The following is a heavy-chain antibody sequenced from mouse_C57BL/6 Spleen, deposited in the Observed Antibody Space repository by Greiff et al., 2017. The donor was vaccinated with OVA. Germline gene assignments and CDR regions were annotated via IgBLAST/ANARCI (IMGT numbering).Heavy chain of an antibody. CDR3: ARQGGSYYGSSYGEYFDY. J-gene: IGHJ2*01. Sequence: EVQGVESGGGLVKPGGSLKLSCAASGFTFSSYTMSWVRQTPEKRLEWVATISGGGGNTYYPDSVKGRFTISRDNAKNTLYLQMSSLRSEDTALYYCARQGGSYYGSSYGEYFDYWGQGTTLTVSS. CDR2: ISGGGGNT. D-gene: IGHD1-1*01. CDR1: GFTFSSYT. V-gene: IGHV5-9*01.